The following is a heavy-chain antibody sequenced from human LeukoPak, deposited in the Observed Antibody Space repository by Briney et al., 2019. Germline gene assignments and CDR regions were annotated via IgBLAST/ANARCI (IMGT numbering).Heavy chain of an antibody. V-gene: IGHV1-8*01. CDR2: MNPNSGNT. D-gene: IGHD3-3*01. CDR1: GYTFTSYD. Sequence: GASVKVSCKASGYTFTSYDINWVRQATGQALEWMGWMNPNSGNTGYAQKFQGRVTMTRNTSISTAYMELSSLRSEDTAVYYCARSNLRSGFTSPIRYWGQGTLVTVSS. J-gene: IGHJ4*02. CDR3: ARSNLRSGFTSPIRY.